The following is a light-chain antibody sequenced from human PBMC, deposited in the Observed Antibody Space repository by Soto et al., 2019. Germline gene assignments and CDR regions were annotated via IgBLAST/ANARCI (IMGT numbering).Light chain of an antibody. J-gene: IGKJ3*01. CDR3: QQSYSTPFT. V-gene: IGKV1-39*01. CDR2: AAS. CDR1: QSVSTY. Sequence: DIPMTQSPSSLSASVGDSVTITCRASQSVSTYLNWYQQKPGKAPKLLVYAASTLERGVPSRFSGSGSGTDFALSIRSLQPEDFATYYCQQSYSTPFTFGPGTKVDIK.